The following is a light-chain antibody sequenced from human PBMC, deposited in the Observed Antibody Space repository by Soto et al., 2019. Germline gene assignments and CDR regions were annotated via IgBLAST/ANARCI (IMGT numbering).Light chain of an antibody. CDR2: GAS. Sequence: EIGMTQSPATLSGSPLEGATLSCRSSQSVSSKLAWYQQKPGQAPRLLIYGASTRATGIPDRFSGSGSGTDFTLTITRLEPEDFAVYYCHQYGISPPRTFGQGTKVDIK. CDR1: QSVSSK. J-gene: IGKJ1*01. CDR3: HQYGISPPRT. V-gene: IGKV3-20*01.